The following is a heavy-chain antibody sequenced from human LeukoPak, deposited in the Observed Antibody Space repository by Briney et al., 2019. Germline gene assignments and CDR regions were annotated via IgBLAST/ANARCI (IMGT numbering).Heavy chain of an antibody. CDR1: GGSISSFY. Sequence: ASETLSLTCTVSGGSISSFYWSWIRQSAGKGLEWIGRIHTSGSTNYNPSLQSRLTMSLDTSKNQFSLKLTSVTAADTAVYYCARDHRSGMTTVLTGFDYWGQGTLVTVSS. D-gene: IGHD4-23*01. V-gene: IGHV4-4*07. J-gene: IGHJ4*02. CDR2: IHTSGST. CDR3: ARDHRSGMTTVLTGFDY.